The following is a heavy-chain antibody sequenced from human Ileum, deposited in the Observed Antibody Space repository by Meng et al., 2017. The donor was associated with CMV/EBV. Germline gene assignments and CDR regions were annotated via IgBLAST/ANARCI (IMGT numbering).Heavy chain of an antibody. Sequence: EVQLVESXXGSVKXGVSLRLSXGDYGFTVGSYWMHWVRQAPGKGLVWVSRINSDGSSTSYADFVKGRLTISRDNAKNTLYLQMNSLRVEDTAMYYCARDFGAVGTTNAFDYWGQGPLVTVSS. D-gene: IGHD1/OR15-1a*01. CDR1: GFTVGSYW. CDR3: ARDFGAVGTTNAFDY. J-gene: IGHJ4*02. V-gene: IGHV3-74*01. CDR2: INSDGSST.